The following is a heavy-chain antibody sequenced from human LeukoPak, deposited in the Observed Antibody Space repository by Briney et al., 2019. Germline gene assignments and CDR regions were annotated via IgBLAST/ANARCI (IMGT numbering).Heavy chain of an antibody. J-gene: IGHJ4*02. V-gene: IGHV3-48*02. Sequence: GGSLRLSCAASGFTFSSHSMNWVRQAPGKGLEWVSYISKTSNTRDYADSVKGRFTISRDNAKNSLYLQMNSLRDEDTDVYYCARDRGYSNYYDYWGQGTLVTVSS. CDR2: ISKTSNTR. D-gene: IGHD4-11*01. CDR1: GFTFSSHS. CDR3: ARDRGYSNYYDY.